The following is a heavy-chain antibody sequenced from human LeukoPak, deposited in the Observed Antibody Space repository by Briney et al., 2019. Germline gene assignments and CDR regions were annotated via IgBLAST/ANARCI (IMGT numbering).Heavy chain of an antibody. CDR1: GFTFSSYS. V-gene: IGHV3-21*01. CDR2: IISSYSYI. CDR3: ARHHYYYDSSG. J-gene: IGHJ4*02. D-gene: IGHD3-22*01. Sequence: GGSLRLSCAASGFTFSSYSMNWVRQAPGKGLEWVSSIISSYSYIYYADSVKGRFTISRDNAKNSLYLQMNSLRAEDTAVYYCARHHYYYDSSGGGQGTLVTVSS.